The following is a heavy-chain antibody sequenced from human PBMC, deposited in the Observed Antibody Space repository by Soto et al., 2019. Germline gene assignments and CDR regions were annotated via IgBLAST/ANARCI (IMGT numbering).Heavy chain of an antibody. CDR2: IWYDGSNK. V-gene: IGHV3-33*01. J-gene: IGHJ2*01. CDR1: GFTFSSYG. D-gene: IGHD2-15*01. Sequence: QVQLVESGGGVVQPGRSLRLSCAASGFTFSSYGMHWVRQAPGKGLEWVAVIWYDGSNKYYADSVKGRFTISRDNSKKTLYLHMNSLRAEDTAVYYCARGAVVVVAATLNWYFDLWGRGTLVTVSS. CDR3: ARGAVVVVAATLNWYFDL.